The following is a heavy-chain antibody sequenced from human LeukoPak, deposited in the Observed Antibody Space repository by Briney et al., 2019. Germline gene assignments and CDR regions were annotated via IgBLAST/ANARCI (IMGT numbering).Heavy chain of an antibody. J-gene: IGHJ4*02. D-gene: IGHD1-14*01. Sequence: SETLSLTCAVYGGSFSGYYWSWIRQPPGKGLEWVGEIHHSGSTNYNPSLRNRVTISGDTSKNQVSLGLSSVTAADTAVYYCARGSLPGYYFDYWGQGTLVTVPS. CDR2: IHHSGST. CDR1: GGSFSGYY. CDR3: ARGSLPGYYFDY. V-gene: IGHV4-34*01.